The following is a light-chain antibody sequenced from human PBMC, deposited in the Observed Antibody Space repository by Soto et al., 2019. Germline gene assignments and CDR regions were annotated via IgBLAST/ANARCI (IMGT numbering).Light chain of an antibody. V-gene: IGLV2-8*01. Sequence: QSALTQPPSASGSPGQSVAISCTGTSSDVCGYNYVSWYQQHPGKAPKLMIYEVSKRPSGVPDRFSGSKSGNTASLTVSGLQAEDEADYYCSSYARNRDILFGGGTKLTVL. CDR1: SSDVCGYNY. CDR3: SSYARNRDIL. J-gene: IGLJ2*01. CDR2: EVS.